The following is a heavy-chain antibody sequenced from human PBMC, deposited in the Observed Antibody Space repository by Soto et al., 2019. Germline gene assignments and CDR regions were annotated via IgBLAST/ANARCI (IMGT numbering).Heavy chain of an antibody. CDR3: XKHEGYCSSTTCSNFDY. CDR1: GFTFTIYW. CDR2: IYPGDSDT. Sequence: PGESLKISCKASGFTFTIYWIAWVRQMPGKGLEWMGIIYPGDSDTSYSPSFQGQVTISADKSINTAYLQWSSLKASDTAMYYCXKHEGYCSSTTCSNFDYWGRGTLVTVSS. V-gene: IGHV5-51*01. D-gene: IGHD2-2*01. J-gene: IGHJ4*02.